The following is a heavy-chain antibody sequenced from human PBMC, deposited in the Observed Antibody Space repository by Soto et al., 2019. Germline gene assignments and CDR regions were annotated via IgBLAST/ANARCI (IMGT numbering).Heavy chain of an antibody. J-gene: IGHJ4*01. V-gene: IGHV4-4*02. CDR3: ARVSRLAMLRRVIPIFEY. Sequence: SETLSHTCAGSGGAISRSNWWSWVRQPPGKGLEWIGEIYHSGSTNYNPSLKSRVTISVDKSKNQFSLKLSSVTAADTAVYYCARVSRLAMLRRVIPIFEYWAQGPLVTIS. CDR1: GGAISRSNW. CDR2: IYHSGST. D-gene: IGHD3-10*01.